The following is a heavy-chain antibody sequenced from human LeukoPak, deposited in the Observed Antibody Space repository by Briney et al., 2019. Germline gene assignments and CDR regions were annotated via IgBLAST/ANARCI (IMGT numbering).Heavy chain of an antibody. V-gene: IGHV4-4*07. Sequence: SETLSLTCSVPGDSISSYYWSWIRQPAGKGLEWIGRIYTSGSANYNPSLKSRVTMSVDKSKNQFSLKLSSVTAADTAVYYCARELEIGHTEDGEVWFDPWGQGTLVTVSS. CDR1: GDSISSYY. D-gene: IGHD5-24*01. CDR2: IYTSGSA. CDR3: ARELEIGHTEDGEVWFDP. J-gene: IGHJ5*02.